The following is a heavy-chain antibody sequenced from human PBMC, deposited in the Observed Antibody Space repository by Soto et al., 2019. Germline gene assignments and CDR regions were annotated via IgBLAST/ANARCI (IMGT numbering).Heavy chain of an antibody. D-gene: IGHD2-2*01. CDR3: ARAGTRYEYCSSTSCIASPVDY. J-gene: IGHJ4*02. CDR1: GFTFSSYE. V-gene: IGHV3-48*03. Sequence: GGSLRLSCAASGFTFSSYEMNWVRQAPGKGLEWVSYISSSGSTIYYADSVKGRFTISRDNAKNSLYLQMNSLRAEDMAVYYCARAGTRYEYCSSTSCIASPVDYWGQGTLVTVSS. CDR2: ISSSGSTI.